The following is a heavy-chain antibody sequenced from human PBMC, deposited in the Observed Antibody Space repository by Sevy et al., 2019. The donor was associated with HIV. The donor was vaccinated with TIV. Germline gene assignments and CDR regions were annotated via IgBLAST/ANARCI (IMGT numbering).Heavy chain of an antibody. CDR3: ARGSYGSGTLGGMDV. CDR1: GFTFSSYS. J-gene: IGHJ6*02. D-gene: IGHD3-10*01. V-gene: IGHV3-21*01. CDR2: ISSSSSYI. Sequence: GGSLRLYCAASGFTFSSYSMNWVRQAPGKGLEWVSSISSSSSYIYYADSVKGRFTISRDNAKNSLYLQMNSLRAEDTAVYYCARGSYGSGTLGGMDVWGQGTTVTVSS.